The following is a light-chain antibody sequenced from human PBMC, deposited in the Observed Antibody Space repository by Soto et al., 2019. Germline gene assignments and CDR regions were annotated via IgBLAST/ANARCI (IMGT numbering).Light chain of an antibody. J-gene: IGKJ2*01. V-gene: IGKV3-15*01. Sequence: EIVMTQSPATLSLSPGERATLSCRANQTVYKYLAWYQQKPGQAPRLLIYSASTRATGIPARFSGSGSGTEFTLTISSLQSEDFAVYYCQQYNNWPPMYTFGQGTKVDIK. CDR1: QTVYKY. CDR3: QQYNNWPPMYT. CDR2: SAS.